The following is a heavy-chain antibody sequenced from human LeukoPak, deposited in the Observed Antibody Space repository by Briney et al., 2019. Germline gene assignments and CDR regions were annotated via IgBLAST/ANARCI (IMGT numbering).Heavy chain of an antibody. CDR1: GFTFSSYG. Sequence: PGGSLRLSCAASGFTFSSYGMHWVRQAPGKGLEWVAVISYDGSNKYYADSVKGRFTISRDNSKNTLYLQMNSLRAEDTAVYYCLKRDYADWGQGTLVTVSS. CDR2: ISYDGSNK. D-gene: IGHD4-17*01. CDR3: LKRDYAD. J-gene: IGHJ4*02. V-gene: IGHV3-30*03.